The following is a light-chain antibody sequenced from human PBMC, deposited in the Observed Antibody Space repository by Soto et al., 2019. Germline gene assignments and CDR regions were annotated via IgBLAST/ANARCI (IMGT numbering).Light chain of an antibody. CDR3: QQYNSFSKT. CDR2: AAS. CDR1: QSIGYW. V-gene: IGKV1-5*01. J-gene: IGKJ5*01. Sequence: IQMTQYPSRLSSSVGDRVTITCRASQSIGYWLAWYQQKPGKAPNLLIYAASTLETGVPSRFSGSGFGTEFTLTIASLQPDDSASYYCQQYNSFSKTFGRGTRLEIK.